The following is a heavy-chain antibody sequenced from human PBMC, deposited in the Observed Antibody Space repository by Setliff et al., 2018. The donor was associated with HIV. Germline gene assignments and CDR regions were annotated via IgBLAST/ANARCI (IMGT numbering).Heavy chain of an antibody. J-gene: IGHJ5*02. CDR1: GGSISSYH. CDR2: IYYTGNT. D-gene: IGHD3-10*01. V-gene: IGHV4-59*08. Sequence: PSETLSLTCTVSGGSISSYHWNWIRQPPGKGLEWIGYIYYTGNTNYNPSLKSRVTISVDTSKNQFSLKLSSVTAADTAVYYCATYADRESNRFDPWGQGILVTVSS. CDR3: ATYADRESNRFDP.